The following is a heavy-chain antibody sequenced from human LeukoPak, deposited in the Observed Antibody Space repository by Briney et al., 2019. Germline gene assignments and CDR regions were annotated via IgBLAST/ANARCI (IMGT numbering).Heavy chain of an antibody. J-gene: IGHJ4*02. CDR1: GFTVSNNY. CDR2: IYSGGST. CDR3: AIHTASPYSNSYYFDY. D-gene: IGHD6-6*01. V-gene: IGHV3-53*01. Sequence: GGSLRLSCAASGFTVSNNYMNWVRQAPGKGLEWVSLIYSGGSTYYADSVKGRFTISRDNSKNTLYLQMNSLRAEDTAVYYCAIHTASPYSNSYYFDYWGQGTLATVSS.